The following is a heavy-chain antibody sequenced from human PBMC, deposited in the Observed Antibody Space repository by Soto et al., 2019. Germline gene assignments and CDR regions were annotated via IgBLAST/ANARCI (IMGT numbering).Heavy chain of an antibody. CDR1: GGSISSYY. J-gene: IGHJ6*02. CDR3: ARVAAAGARYYYYYGMDV. CDR2: INHSGST. D-gene: IGHD6-13*01. V-gene: IGHV4-34*01. Sequence: SETLSLTCTVSGGSISSYYWSWIRQPPGKGLEWIGEINHSGSTNYNPSLKSRVTISVDTSKNQFSLKLSSVTAADTAVYYCARVAAAGARYYYYYGMDVWGQGTTVTVSS.